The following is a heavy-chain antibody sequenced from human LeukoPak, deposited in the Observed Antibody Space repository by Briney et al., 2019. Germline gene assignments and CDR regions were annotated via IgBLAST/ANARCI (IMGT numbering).Heavy chain of an antibody. V-gene: IGHV1-18*01. CDR1: GYTFTNYG. D-gene: IGHD4-23*01. J-gene: IGHJ4*02. CDR3: ARQGYGGHSRGAADY. CDR2: ISANNGNR. Sequence: GASVKVSCKASGYTFTNYGISWVRQAPGQGLEWMGWISANNGNRNYALKLQDRVSKTTDTSTSTAYMELRSLRSDDTAVYYCARQGYGGHSRGAADYWGQGTLVTVSS.